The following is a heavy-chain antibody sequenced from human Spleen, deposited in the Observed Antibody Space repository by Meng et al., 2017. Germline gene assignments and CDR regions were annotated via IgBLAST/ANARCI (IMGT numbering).Heavy chain of an antibody. CDR2: INPNSGGT. J-gene: IGHJ4*02. D-gene: IGHD6-19*01. CDR1: GYTFTSYY. V-gene: IGHV1-2*06. Sequence: ASVKVSCKASGYTFTSYYMHWVRQAPGQGLEWMGRINPNSGGTNYAQKLQGRVTMTTDTSTSTAYMELRSLRSDDTAVYYCARDSGNKPSSGWYQPAFDYWGQGTLVTVSS. CDR3: ARDSGNKPSSGWYQPAFDY.